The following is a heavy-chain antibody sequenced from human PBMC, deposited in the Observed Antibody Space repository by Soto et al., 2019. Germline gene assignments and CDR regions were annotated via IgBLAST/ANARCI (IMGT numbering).Heavy chain of an antibody. Sequence: SETLSLTCAVSSGSISSSNWWSWVRQPPGKGLEWIGYIYYSGSTNYNPSLKSRVTISVDTSKNQFSLKLSSVTAADTAVYYCARVGGYCSGGSCQRLYYYYYMDVWGKGTTVTVSS. D-gene: IGHD2-15*01. V-gene: IGHV4-4*02. CDR1: SGSISSSNW. CDR2: IYYSGST. CDR3: ARVGGYCSGGSCQRLYYYYYMDV. J-gene: IGHJ6*03.